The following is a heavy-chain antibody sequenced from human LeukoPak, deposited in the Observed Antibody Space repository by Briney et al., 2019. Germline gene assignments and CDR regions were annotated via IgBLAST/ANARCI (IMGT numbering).Heavy chain of an antibody. CDR1: GYSFTSYW. J-gene: IGHJ6*03. Sequence: GESLKISCKGSGYSFTSYWIGWVRQMPRKGLEWMGIIYPGDSDTRYSPSFQGQVTISADKSISTAYLQWSSLKASDTAMYYCARHGSEGGPTGDPPRRYYYYYMDVWGKGTTVTVSS. CDR3: ARHGSEGGPTGDPPRRYYYYYMDV. D-gene: IGHD7-27*01. V-gene: IGHV5-51*01. CDR2: IYPGDSDT.